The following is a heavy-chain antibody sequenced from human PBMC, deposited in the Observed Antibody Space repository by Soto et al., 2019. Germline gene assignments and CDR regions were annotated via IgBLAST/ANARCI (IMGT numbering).Heavy chain of an antibody. CDR1: GFPFSNYA. Sequence: EVQLLESGGGLVQPGGSLRLSCAASGFPFSNYAMAWVRQAPGKGLEWVSSIYGSGDTTFYADSVKGRFTISRDNAKNTLYVQMNGLRAEDTALSYCAKDLSFSGRYDFDYWDQGALVTVSS. D-gene: IGHD1-26*01. CDR3: AKDLSFSGRYDFDY. J-gene: IGHJ4*02. V-gene: IGHV3-23*01. CDR2: IYGSGDTT.